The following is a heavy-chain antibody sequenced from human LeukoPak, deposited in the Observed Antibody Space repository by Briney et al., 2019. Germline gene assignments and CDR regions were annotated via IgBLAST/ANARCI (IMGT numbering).Heavy chain of an antibody. CDR3: ARQHWSYGMDV. D-gene: IGHD3-3*02. J-gene: IGHJ6*02. CDR2: IKQDGSEK. V-gene: IGHV3-7*01. CDR1: GFTFSSYW. Sequence: TGGSLRLSCAASGFTFSSYWMSWVRQAPGRGLEWVANIKQDGSEKYYVDSVKGRFTISRDNAKNSLYLQMNGLRAEDTAVYYCARQHWSYGMDVWGQGTTVTVSS.